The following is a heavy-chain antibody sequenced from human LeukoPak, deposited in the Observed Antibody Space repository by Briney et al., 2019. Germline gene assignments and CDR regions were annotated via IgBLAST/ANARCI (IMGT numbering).Heavy chain of an antibody. J-gene: IGHJ6*02. CDR2: ISGSGGST. D-gene: IGHD2-21*02. V-gene: IGHV3-23*01. CDR3: ARGLTWDYHYYGMDV. CDR1: GFTFSSYA. Sequence: GGSLRLSCAASGFTFSSYAMSWVRQAPGKGLEWVSAISGSGGSTYYADSVKGRFTISRDNSKNTLYLQMNSLRAEDTAVYYCARGLTWDYHYYGMDVWGQGTTVTVSS.